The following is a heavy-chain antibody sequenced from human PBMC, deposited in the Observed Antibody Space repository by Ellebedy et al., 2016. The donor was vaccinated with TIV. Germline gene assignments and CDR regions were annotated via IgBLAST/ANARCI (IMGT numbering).Heavy chain of an antibody. CDR1: GGSISSYY. V-gene: IGHV4-59*01. Sequence: MPSETLSLTCTVSGGSISSYYWSWIRQPPGKGLEWIGYIYYSGSTNYNPSLKSRVTISVDTSKNQFSLKLSSVTAADTAVYYCARAIDFWSGYRSDYYYGMDVWGQGTTVTVSS. CDR2: IYYSGST. J-gene: IGHJ6*02. D-gene: IGHD3-3*01. CDR3: ARAIDFWSGYRSDYYYGMDV.